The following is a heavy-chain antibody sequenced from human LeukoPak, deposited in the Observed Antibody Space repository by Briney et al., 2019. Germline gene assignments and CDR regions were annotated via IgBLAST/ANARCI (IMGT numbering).Heavy chain of an antibody. J-gene: IGHJ4*02. D-gene: IGHD3-10*01. CDR2: VYRDSSVK. Sequence: GGSLRLSCVASGFNFDEYAMNWVRQAPGKGLEWISCVYRDSSVKHYADSVRGRFTVSRDNAKNSVYLQMNSLRAEDTAVYFCARYGSGSNYRDPFDSWGQGTLVTVSS. CDR3: ARYGSGSNYRDPFDS. CDR1: GFNFDEYA. V-gene: IGHV3-48*01.